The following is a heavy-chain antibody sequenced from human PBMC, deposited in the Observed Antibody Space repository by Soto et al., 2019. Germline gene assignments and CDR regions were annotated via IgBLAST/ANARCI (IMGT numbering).Heavy chain of an antibody. J-gene: IGHJ6*02. CDR3: AASAPPATNYYYAMDV. CDR1: GGSVSSGSFY. D-gene: IGHD5-12*01. CDR2: FYDSGST. Sequence: SETLSLTCTVSGGSVSSGSFYWSWIRRPPGKGLEWIGYFYDSGSTNYNPSLRSRVTMSVDTSKNQFSLKLSSVTAADAAVYYCAASAPPATNYYYAMDVWGQGTTVTVSS. V-gene: IGHV4-61*01.